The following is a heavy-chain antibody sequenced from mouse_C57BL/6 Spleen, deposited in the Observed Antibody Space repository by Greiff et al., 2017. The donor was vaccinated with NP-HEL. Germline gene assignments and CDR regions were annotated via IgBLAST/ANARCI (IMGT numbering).Heavy chain of an antibody. CDR2: INYDGSST. CDR1: GFTFSDYY. D-gene: IGHD1-1*01. CDR3: ARGPHYYGSSDVDYYAMDY. V-gene: IGHV5-16*01. Sequence: DVKLVESEGGLVQPGSSMKLSCTASGFTFSDYYMAWVRQVPEKGLEWVANINYDGSSTYYLDSLKSRFIISRDNAKNILYLQMSSLKSEDTATYYCARGPHYYGSSDVDYYAMDYWGQGTSVTVSS. J-gene: IGHJ4*01.